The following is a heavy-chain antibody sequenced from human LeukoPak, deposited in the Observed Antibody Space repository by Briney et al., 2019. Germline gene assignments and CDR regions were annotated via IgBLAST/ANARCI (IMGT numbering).Heavy chain of an antibody. D-gene: IGHD6-19*01. CDR1: GGTFSSYA. CDR3: ARGEVAGSGFYYYMDV. Sequence: ASVKVSCKASGGTFSSYAISWVRQAPGQGLEWMGGIIPIFGTANYAQKFQGRVTITADESTSTAYMELSSLRSEDTAVYYCARGEVAGSGFYYYMDVWGKGTTVTVSS. CDR2: IIPIFGTA. J-gene: IGHJ6*03. V-gene: IGHV1-69*01.